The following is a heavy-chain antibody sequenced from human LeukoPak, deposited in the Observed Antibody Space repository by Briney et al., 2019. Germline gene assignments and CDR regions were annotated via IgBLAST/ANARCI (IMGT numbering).Heavy chain of an antibody. Sequence: SETLSLTCTVSGASVSSASYWTWIRQPPGKGLEWIGEINHSGSTNYNPSLKSRVTISVDTSKNQFSLKLSSVTAADTAVYYCASSSAGYDLTFDYWGQGTLVTVSS. CDR1: GASVSSASY. CDR2: INHSGST. CDR3: ASSSAGYDLTFDY. J-gene: IGHJ4*02. V-gene: IGHV4-34*01. D-gene: IGHD5-12*01.